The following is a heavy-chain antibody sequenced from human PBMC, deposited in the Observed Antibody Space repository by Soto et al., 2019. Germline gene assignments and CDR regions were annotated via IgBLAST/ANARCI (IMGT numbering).Heavy chain of an antibody. D-gene: IGHD1-26*01. CDR1: GGSLSGYY. V-gene: IGHV4-34*01. CDR3: ARHHVRGRTIAGAAEF. CDR2: FSHSGNP. J-gene: IGHJ4*02. Sequence: QVRLQQWGAGLLKPSETLSLTCAVYGGSLSGYYWSWIRQPPGKALEWIGEFSHSGNPNYNPSLKGRVTISVVTSKSQLFLNLSSVTAADTAMYYCARHHVRGRTIAGAAEFWGQGTLVTVSS.